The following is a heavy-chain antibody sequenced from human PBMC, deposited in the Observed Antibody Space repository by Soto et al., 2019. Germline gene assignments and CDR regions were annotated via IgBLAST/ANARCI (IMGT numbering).Heavy chain of an antibody. CDR2: INPSGGST. V-gene: IGHV1-46*01. CDR1: GYTFTSYE. CDR3: ARDRRDGYNTFDY. Sequence: GASVKVSCKASGYTFTSYEMYWVRQAPGQGLEWMGIINPSGGSTTYAQKFQGRVTMTRDTSTSTVYMELSSLRSEDTAVYYCARDRRDGYNTFDYWGQGTLVTVPQ. D-gene: IGHD5-12*01. J-gene: IGHJ4*02.